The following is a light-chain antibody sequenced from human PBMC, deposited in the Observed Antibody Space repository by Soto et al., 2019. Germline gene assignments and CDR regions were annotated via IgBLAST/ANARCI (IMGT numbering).Light chain of an antibody. V-gene: IGLV1-40*01. J-gene: IGLJ2*01. CDR2: GNS. CDR3: PSYDSSLSGSV. Sequence: QSVLTQPPSVSGAPGQRVTISCTGSSSNIGAGYDVHWYQHLPGTAPKLLIFGNSNRPSGVPDRFSGSKSGTSASLAITGLQAEDEADYYCPSYDSSLSGSVFGGGTQLTV. CDR1: SSNIGAGYD.